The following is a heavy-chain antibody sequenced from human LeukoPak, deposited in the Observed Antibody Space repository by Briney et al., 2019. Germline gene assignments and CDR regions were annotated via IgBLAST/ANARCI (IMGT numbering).Heavy chain of an antibody. Sequence: PGGSLRLSCAPSGFTFSSYAMSWVRQAPGKGLEWVSAISGSGGSTYYADSVKGRFTISRENSKNTLYLQVNSLRAEDTAVYYCAKDQFPRPCCGGDCSYYYYYGMDVWGQGTTVTVSS. CDR3: AKDQFPRPCCGGDCSYYYYYGMDV. CDR1: GFTFSSYA. V-gene: IGHV3-23*01. CDR2: ISGSGGST. D-gene: IGHD2-21*02. J-gene: IGHJ6*02.